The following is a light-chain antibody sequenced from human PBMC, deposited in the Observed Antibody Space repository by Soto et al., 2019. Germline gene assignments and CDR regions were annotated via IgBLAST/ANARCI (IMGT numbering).Light chain of an antibody. CDR2: DAS. CDR1: DDISNY. J-gene: IGKJ3*01. Sequence: DIQMTQSPSSLSASVGDRVTITCQASDDISNYLNWYQQKPGKAPKVPIYDASHLESGVPSRFSGGGSGTEFTFTISSLQAEDIATYYCQQYANLPLTFGPGTKVDIK. V-gene: IGKV1-33*01. CDR3: QQYANLPLT.